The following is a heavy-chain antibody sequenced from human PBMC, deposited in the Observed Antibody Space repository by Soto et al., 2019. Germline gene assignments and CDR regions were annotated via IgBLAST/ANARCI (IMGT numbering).Heavy chain of an antibody. D-gene: IGHD3-22*01. CDR2: IYYGGST. V-gene: IGHV4-30-4*01. Sequence: SETLSLTCTVSGGSISSGDYYWSWIRQPPGKGLEWIGYIYYGGSTYYNPSLKSRVTISVDTSKNQFSLKLSSVTAADTAVYYCARDSRPNYYDSSALVGFDPWGQGTLVTVS. CDR3: ARDSRPNYYDSSALVGFDP. J-gene: IGHJ5*02. CDR1: GGSISSGDYY.